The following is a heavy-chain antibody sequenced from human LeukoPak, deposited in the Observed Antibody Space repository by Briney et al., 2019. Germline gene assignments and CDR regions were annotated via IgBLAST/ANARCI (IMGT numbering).Heavy chain of an antibody. J-gene: IGHJ6*02. D-gene: IGHD4-17*01. CDR1: GGSFSGYY. V-gene: IGHV4-34*01. Sequence: PSETLSLTCAVYGGSFSGYYWSWIRQPPGKGLEWIGEINHSGSTNYNPSLKSRVTISVDTSKNQFSLKLSSVTAADTAVYYCARLADYGDYADAYGMDVWGQGTTVTVSS. CDR2: INHSGST. CDR3: ARLADYGDYADAYGMDV.